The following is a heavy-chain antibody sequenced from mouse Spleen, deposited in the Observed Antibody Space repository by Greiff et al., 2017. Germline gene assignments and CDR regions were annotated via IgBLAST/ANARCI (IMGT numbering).Heavy chain of an antibody. CDR3: AGGDYYGSSYWYFDV. Sequence: QVQLQQPGAELVKPGASVKLSCKASDYTFTSSWMHWVKQRPGQGLEWIGMIHPNSGSTNYNEKFQSKATLTVDKSSSTAYMQLSSLISEDSAVYYCAGGDYYGSSYWYFDVWGTGTTVTVSS. J-gene: IGHJ1*03. CDR2: IHPNSGST. D-gene: IGHD1-1*01. CDR1: DYTFTSSW. V-gene: IGHV1-64*01.